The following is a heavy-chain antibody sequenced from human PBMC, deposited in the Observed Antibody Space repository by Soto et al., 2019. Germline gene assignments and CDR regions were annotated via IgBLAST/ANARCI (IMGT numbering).Heavy chain of an antibody. CDR1: GGSISSSSYY. Sequence: PSETLSLTCTVSGGSISSSSYYWGWIRQPPGKGLEWIGSIYYSGSTYYNPSLKSRVTISVDTSKNQFSLKLSSVTAADTAVYYCARQNYGDAWYGMDVWGQGTTVT. D-gene: IGHD4-17*01. CDR3: ARQNYGDAWYGMDV. V-gene: IGHV4-39*01. J-gene: IGHJ6*02. CDR2: IYYSGST.